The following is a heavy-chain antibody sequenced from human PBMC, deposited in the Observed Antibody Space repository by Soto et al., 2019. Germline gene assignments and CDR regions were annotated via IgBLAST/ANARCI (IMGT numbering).Heavy chain of an antibody. V-gene: IGHV3-21*01. J-gene: IGHJ4*02. CDR3: SPHTIGLAIFGGEK. CDR2: ITAGDYP. Sequence: GGSLRLSCAASGFIFSSYNMNWVRQAPGKGLEWVSCITAGDYPYYADSVKGRFTVSRDNAQNSVYLQMDSLRAEDTAVYYCSPHTIGLAIFGGEKWGQGTLVTVSS. CDR1: GFIFSSYN. D-gene: IGHD3-3*01.